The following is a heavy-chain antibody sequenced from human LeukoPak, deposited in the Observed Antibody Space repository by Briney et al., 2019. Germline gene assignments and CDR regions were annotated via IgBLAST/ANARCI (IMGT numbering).Heavy chain of an antibody. Sequence: QTGGSLRLSCVASGFTFSTYSMNWVRQAPGKGLEWISYISRGSGTIHYADSVKGRFTISRDNAQNSLYLQMNSLRAEDTAMYYCARDPAGAGIYYDYWGQGTLVTVSS. CDR2: ISRGSGTI. CDR3: ARDPAGAGIYYDY. CDR1: GFTFSTYS. D-gene: IGHD6-19*01. V-gene: IGHV3-48*01. J-gene: IGHJ4*02.